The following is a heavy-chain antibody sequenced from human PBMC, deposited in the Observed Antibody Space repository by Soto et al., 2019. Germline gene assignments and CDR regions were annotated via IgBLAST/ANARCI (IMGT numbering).Heavy chain of an antibody. CDR3: SIAILRDFDY. Sequence: QVQLVESGGGVVQPGTSLRLSCAASGFTFRTYGMHWVRQAPGKGLEWVAVISNDESYKSYADSVKGRFTISRDNSKNTLYLQMNSLRPDDTSVYYCSIAILRDFDYWGQGTLVTVSS. V-gene: IGHV3-30*03. CDR2: ISNDESYK. D-gene: IGHD4-17*01. CDR1: GFTFRTYG. J-gene: IGHJ4*02.